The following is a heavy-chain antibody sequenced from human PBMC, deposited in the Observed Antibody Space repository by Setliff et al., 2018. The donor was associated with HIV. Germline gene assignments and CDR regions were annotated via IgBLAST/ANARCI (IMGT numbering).Heavy chain of an antibody. J-gene: IGHJ4*02. Sequence: GGSLRLSCAASGFTFSSYTMNWVRQAPGKGLEWVSSISYSTGYIYYADSVKGRFTISRDNAKNSLYLQLKSLRAEDTAVYYCATVVITPFDYWGQGTLVTVSS. V-gene: IGHV3-21*04. D-gene: IGHD3-22*01. CDR3: ATVVITPFDY. CDR1: GFTFSSYT. CDR2: ISYSTGYI.